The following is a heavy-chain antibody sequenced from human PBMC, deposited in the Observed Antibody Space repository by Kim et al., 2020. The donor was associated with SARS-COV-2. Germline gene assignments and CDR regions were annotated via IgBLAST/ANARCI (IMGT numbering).Heavy chain of an antibody. V-gene: IGHV3-23*01. CDR3: AKKGMVRGDAFDI. Sequence: GGSLRLSCAASGFTFSSYAMSWVRQAPGKGLEWVLAISGSGGSTYYADSVKGRFTISRDNSKNTLYLQMNSLRAEDTAVYYCAKKGMVRGDAFDIWGQGTMVTVSS. CDR1: GFTFSSYA. D-gene: IGHD3-10*01. J-gene: IGHJ3*02. CDR2: ISGSGGST.